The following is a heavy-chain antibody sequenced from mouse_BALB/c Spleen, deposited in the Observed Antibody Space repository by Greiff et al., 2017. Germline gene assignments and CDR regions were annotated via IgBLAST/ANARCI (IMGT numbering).Heavy chain of an antibody. D-gene: IGHD2-3*01. J-gene: IGHJ3*01. CDR3: AREDGYFPFAY. CDR1: GFTFSSFG. V-gene: IGHV5-17*02. CDR2: ISSGSSTI. Sequence: EVQGVESGGGLVQPGGSRKLFCAASGFTFSSFGMHWVRQAPEKGLEWVAYISSGSSTIYYADTVKGRFTISRDNPKNTLFLQMTSLRSEDTAMYYCAREDGYFPFAYWGQGTLVTVSA.